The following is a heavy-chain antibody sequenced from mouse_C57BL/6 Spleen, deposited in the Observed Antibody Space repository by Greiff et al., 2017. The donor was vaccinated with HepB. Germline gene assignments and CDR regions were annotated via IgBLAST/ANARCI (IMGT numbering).Heavy chain of an antibody. CDR3: ASRGGLEESSAY. V-gene: IGHV1-82*01. CDR2: IYPGDGDT. D-gene: IGHD2-4*01. J-gene: IGHJ3*01. Sequence: QVQLQQSGPELVKPGASVKISCKASGYAFSSSWMNWVKQRPGRGLEWIGRIYPGDGDTNYNGKFKGKATLTADKSSSTAYMQLSSLASEDSAVYFCASRGGLEESSAYWGQGTLVTVSA. CDR1: GYAFSSSW.